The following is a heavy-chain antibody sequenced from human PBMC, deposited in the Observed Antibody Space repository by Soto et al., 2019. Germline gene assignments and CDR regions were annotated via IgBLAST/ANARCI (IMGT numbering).Heavy chain of an antibody. CDR2: IYYSGST. V-gene: IGHV4-31*03. Sequence: QVQLQESGPGLVKPSQTLSLTCTVSGGSISSGGYYWSWIRQHPGKGLEWIGYIYYSGSTYYNPSLKSRVTISVDTYKNQFSLKLCSVTAADTAVYYCARVGSGDSHNAFDIWGQGTMVTVSS. D-gene: IGHD3-10*01. CDR3: ARVGSGDSHNAFDI. CDR1: GGSISSGGYY. J-gene: IGHJ3*02.